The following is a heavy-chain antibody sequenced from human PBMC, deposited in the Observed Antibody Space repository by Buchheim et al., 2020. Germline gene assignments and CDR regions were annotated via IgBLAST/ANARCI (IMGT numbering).Heavy chain of an antibody. CDR1: GGSISSSSYY. D-gene: IGHD5-24*01. CDR3: ARAPSTFMATIGSGMDV. J-gene: IGHJ6*02. CDR2: IYYSGST. Sequence: QLQLQESGPGLVKPSETLSLTCTVSGGSISSSSYYWGWIRQPPGKGLEWIGSIYYSGSTYYNPSLKSRVTISVDTSQNQFSLKLSSVTAADTAVYYCARAPSTFMATIGSGMDVWGQGTT. V-gene: IGHV4-39*01.